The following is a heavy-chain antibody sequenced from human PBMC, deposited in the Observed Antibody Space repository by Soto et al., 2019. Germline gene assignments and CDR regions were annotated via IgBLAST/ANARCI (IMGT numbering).Heavy chain of an antibody. V-gene: IGHV4-4*07. J-gene: IGHJ6*02. Sequence: QVQLQESGPGLVKPSETLSLTCTVSGGSISSYYWSWIRQPAGKGLEWIGRISTTETTNYNPSLKSRVSMSLDTSKSQVSLKWSSVTAADAAVYYCAGNIAAAGRRYYGMDVWGQGTTVTVSS. CDR3: AGNIAAAGRRYYGMDV. D-gene: IGHD6-13*01. CDR1: GGSISSYY. CDR2: ISTTETT.